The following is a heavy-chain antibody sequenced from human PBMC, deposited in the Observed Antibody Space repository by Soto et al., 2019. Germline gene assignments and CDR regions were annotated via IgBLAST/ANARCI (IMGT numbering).Heavy chain of an antibody. CDR3: ARVRLFGPSLCGMDV. CDR2: IYYSGST. V-gene: IGHV4-31*03. CDR1: GGSISSGGYY. D-gene: IGHD3-3*01. Sequence: QVQLQESGPGMVKPSPTLSLTCTVSGGSISSGGYYWRWIRQHTGKGLAWIGYIYYSGSTYYNPSLKSRVTISVDTSKNQFSLKLSSVTAADTAVYYCARVRLFGPSLCGMDVWGQGTTVTVSS. J-gene: IGHJ6*02.